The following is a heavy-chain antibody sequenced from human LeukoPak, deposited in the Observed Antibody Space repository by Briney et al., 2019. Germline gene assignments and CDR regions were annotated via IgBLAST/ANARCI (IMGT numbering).Heavy chain of an antibody. CDR3: ARGENSGSYFSYFDS. CDR1: GGSFSGHY. Sequence: SETLSLTCAVYGGSFSGHYWTWIRQPPGKGLEWIGEIDHTGRSTYNPSLTSRVTISKDSSKNQFSLSRGCVIAADTAVYFCARGENSGSYFSYFDSWAQGTPVTVSS. V-gene: IGHV4-34*01. D-gene: IGHD3-10*01. CDR2: IDHTGRS. J-gene: IGHJ5*01.